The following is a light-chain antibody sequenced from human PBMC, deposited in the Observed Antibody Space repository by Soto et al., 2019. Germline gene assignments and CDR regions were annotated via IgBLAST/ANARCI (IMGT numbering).Light chain of an antibody. CDR2: LGS. J-gene: IGKJ1*01. CDR1: QSLLHSNGNIY. Sequence: DIVLTQSPLSLPVTPGEPDSISCRSSQSLLHSNGNIYLDWYLQKPGQSPQLLIYLGSIRASGVPDRFSGSGSGTYFTLKITSVEAEDVRVYYCMQAIQAPRTFGLGTKVEIK. V-gene: IGKV2-28*01. CDR3: MQAIQAPRT.